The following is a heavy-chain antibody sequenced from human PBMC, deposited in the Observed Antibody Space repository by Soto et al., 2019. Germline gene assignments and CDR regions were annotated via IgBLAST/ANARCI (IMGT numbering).Heavy chain of an antibody. V-gene: IGHV4-34*01. J-gene: IGHJ4*02. CDR1: GRSFSDYH. CDR2: INHSGST. CDR3: ARGQWLDND. Sequence: QVQLQQWGAGLLKPSETLSLTCAVYGRSFSDYHWSWIRQPPGKGLEWIGEINHSGSTNYHPSLKSRVTISVDTSKNQVSLKLSSVTAADTAVYYCARGQWLDNDWGQGTLVTVSS. D-gene: IGHD6-19*01.